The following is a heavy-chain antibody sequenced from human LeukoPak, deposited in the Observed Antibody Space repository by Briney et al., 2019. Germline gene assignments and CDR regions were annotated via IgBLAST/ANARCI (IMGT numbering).Heavy chain of an antibody. Sequence: GGSLRLSCAASGFTVSGNYMSWVRQAPGKGLEWVSVIYSGANTYYADSVKGRFTISTDASKNTLYVQMNSLRAEDTAVYYCARVESTGWWHCFDYWGQGTLVTVSS. CDR1: GFTVSGNY. D-gene: IGHD6-19*01. V-gene: IGHV3-53*01. CDR3: ARVESTGWWHCFDY. J-gene: IGHJ4*02. CDR2: IYSGANT.